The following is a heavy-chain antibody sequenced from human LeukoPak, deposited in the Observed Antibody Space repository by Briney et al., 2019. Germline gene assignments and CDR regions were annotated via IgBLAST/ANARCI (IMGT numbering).Heavy chain of an antibody. V-gene: IGHV3-23*05. Sequence: PGGSLRLSCAASGFTFSNYAMTWFRQAPGRGLEWVSSIDDSANKIHYRDSVKGRFAISRDNAKNTLYLQMSSLRAEDTAVYYCAKVTFSSSWAMHFDSWGQGILVTVSS. CDR1: GFTFSNYA. CDR2: IDDSANKI. D-gene: IGHD2-2*01. J-gene: IGHJ4*01. CDR3: AKVTFSSSWAMHFDS.